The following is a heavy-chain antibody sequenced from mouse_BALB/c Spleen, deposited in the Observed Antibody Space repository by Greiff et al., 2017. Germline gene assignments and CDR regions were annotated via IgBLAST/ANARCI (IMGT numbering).Heavy chain of an antibody. CDR1: GFSLTSYG. Sequence: VKLVESGPGLVQPSQSLSITCTVSGFSLTSYGVHWVRQSPGKGLEWLGVIWSGGSTDYNAAFISRLSISKDNSKSQVFFKMNSLQANDTAIYYCARYYYGSREAMDYWGQGTSVTVSS. V-gene: IGHV2-2*02. CDR3: ARYYYGSREAMDY. CDR2: IWSGGST. D-gene: IGHD1-1*01. J-gene: IGHJ4*01.